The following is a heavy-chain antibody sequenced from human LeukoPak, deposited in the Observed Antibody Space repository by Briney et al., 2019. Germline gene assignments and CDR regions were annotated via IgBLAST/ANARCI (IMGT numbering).Heavy chain of an antibody. Sequence: GGSLRLSCAASGFTFSSYSMNWVRQAPGKGLEWVSRVNNDGSSTTYADSVEGRFTISRDNARNTLYLQMNSLRAEDTAVYYCARSSYPYYFDYWGQGTLVTVSS. J-gene: IGHJ4*02. CDR2: VNNDGSST. CDR1: GFTFSSYS. V-gene: IGHV3-74*01. CDR3: ARSSYPYYFDY. D-gene: IGHD6-19*01.